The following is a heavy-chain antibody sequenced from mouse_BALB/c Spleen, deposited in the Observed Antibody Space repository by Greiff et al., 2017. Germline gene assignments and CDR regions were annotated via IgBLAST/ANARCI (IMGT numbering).Heavy chain of an antibody. J-gene: IGHJ4*01. D-gene: IGHD2-3*01. CDR2: INSNGGST. CDR3: ARELYDGYYHYAMDY. V-gene: IGHV5-6-3*01. CDR1: GFTFSSYG. Sequence: EVHLVESGGGLVQPGGSLKLSCAASGFTFSSYGMSWVRQTPDKRLELVATINSNGGSTYYPDSVKGRFTISRDNAKNTLYLQMSSLKSEDTAMYYCARELYDGYYHYAMDYWGQGTSVTVSS.